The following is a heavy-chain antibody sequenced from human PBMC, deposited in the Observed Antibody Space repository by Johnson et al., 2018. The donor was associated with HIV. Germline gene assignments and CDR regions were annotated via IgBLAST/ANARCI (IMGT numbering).Heavy chain of an antibody. CDR3: AKDGGEQLTAAFDI. V-gene: IGHV3-7*01. D-gene: IGHD3-16*01. CDR2: IKQDGSET. CDR1: GFTFSSYA. J-gene: IGHJ3*02. Sequence: VQLVESGGGVVQPGRSLRLSCAASGFTFSSYAMHWVRQAPGKGLEWVANIKQDGSETYYVESVKGRFTISRDNAKNSLYLQMNSLRAEDTAVYYCAKDGGEQLTAAFDIWGQGTMVTVSS.